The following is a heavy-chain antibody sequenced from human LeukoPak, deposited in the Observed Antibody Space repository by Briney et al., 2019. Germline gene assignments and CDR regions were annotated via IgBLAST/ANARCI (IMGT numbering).Heavy chain of an antibody. J-gene: IGHJ5*02. CDR2: ITSTSSGK. Sequence: GGSLRLSCAASGFTFSSYTMSWVRQAPGKGLEWVSYITSTSSGKFYADSVKGRFTISRDNAKNSVFLQMNSLRDEDTAVYYCVGVNILLTRTRWFDPWGQGTLVTVSS. D-gene: IGHD1-1*01. CDR3: VGVNILLTRTRWFDP. V-gene: IGHV3-48*02. CDR1: GFTFSSYT.